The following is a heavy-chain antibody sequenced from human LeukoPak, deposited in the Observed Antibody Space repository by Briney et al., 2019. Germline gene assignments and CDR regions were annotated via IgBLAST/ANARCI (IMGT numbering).Heavy chain of an antibody. CDR1: GGTFSSYA. Sequence: SVKVSCEASGGTFSSYAISWVRQAPGQGLEWMGGIIPIFGTANYAQKFQGRVTITTDESTSTAYMELSSLRSEDTAVYYCARDYYGSGSSLDPWGQGTLVTVSS. V-gene: IGHV1-69*05. J-gene: IGHJ5*02. D-gene: IGHD3-10*01. CDR2: IIPIFGTA. CDR3: ARDYYGSGSSLDP.